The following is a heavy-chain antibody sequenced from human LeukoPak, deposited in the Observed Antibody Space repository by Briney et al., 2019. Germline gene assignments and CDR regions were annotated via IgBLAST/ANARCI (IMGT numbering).Heavy chain of an antibody. V-gene: IGHV3-23*01. Sequence: PGGSLRLSCAASGFTFSSYAMSWVRQAPGKGLEWVSAISGSGGSTYYADSVKGRFTISRDNSKNTLYLQMNSLRAEDTAVYYCAKDLRSGAYYYYYMDVWGKGTAVTISS. CDR2: ISGSGGST. CDR1: GFTFSSYA. D-gene: IGHD1-26*01. J-gene: IGHJ6*03. CDR3: AKDLRSGAYYYYYMDV.